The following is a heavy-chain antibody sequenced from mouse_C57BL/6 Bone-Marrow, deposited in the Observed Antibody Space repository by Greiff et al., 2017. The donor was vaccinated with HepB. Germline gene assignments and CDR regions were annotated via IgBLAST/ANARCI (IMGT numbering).Heavy chain of an antibody. CDR2: ISNGGGST. V-gene: IGHV5-12*01. CDR3: ARLTFYYDYDWGWYFDV. D-gene: IGHD2-4*01. CDR1: GFTFSDYY. Sequence: EVQVVESGGGLVQPGGSLKLSCAASGFTFSDYYMYWVRQTPEKRLEWVAYISNGGGSTYYPDTVKGRFTISRDNAKNTLYLQMSRLKSEDTAMYYCARLTFYYDYDWGWYFDVWGTGTTVTVSS. J-gene: IGHJ1*03.